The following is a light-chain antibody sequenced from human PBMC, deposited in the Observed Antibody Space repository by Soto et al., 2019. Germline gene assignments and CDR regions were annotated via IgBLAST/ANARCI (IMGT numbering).Light chain of an antibody. V-gene: IGKV1-17*01. Sequence: DIQMAQSPSSLSASVADRVTITCRASQDIGTDLGSYQQKPGKPPERLIYEASVLQSGVPSRFSGSGSGTEFTLTVSSLQPEDFATYYCVQHYSYPLPVGGGTKVDSK. J-gene: IGKJ4*01. CDR3: VQHYSYPLP. CDR1: QDIGTD. CDR2: EAS.